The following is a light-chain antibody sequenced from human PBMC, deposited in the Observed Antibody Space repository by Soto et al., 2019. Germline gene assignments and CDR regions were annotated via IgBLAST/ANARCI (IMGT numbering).Light chain of an antibody. CDR1: QSFSSN. J-gene: IGKJ5*01. CDR2: GAS. CDR3: QQYNEWPIT. V-gene: IGKV3D-15*01. Sequence: EIVMTQSAATLSVSPGERATLSCRASQSFSSNLAWYQQKPGQAPRLLIYGASTRATSIPARFSGSGSGTDFTLTISSLQPEDFAVYYCQQYNEWPITFGQGTRLE.